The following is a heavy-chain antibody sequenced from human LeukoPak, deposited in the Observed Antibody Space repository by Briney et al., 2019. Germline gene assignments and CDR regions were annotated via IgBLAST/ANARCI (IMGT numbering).Heavy chain of an antibody. V-gene: IGHV1-69*13. J-gene: IGHJ1*01. CDR2: IIPIFGTA. CDR3: AWSTTPEYFQH. D-gene: IGHD4-17*01. CDR1: GGTFSSYG. Sequence: SVKVSCKASGGTFSSYGISWVRQAPGQGLEWMGGIIPIFGTANYAQKFQGRVTITADESTSTAYMELSSLRSEGTAVYYCAWSTTPEYFQHWGQGTLVTVSS.